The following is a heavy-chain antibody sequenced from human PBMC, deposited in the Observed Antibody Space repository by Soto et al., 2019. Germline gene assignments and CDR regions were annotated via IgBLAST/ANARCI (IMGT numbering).Heavy chain of an antibody. CDR1: YG. D-gene: IGHD3-3*01. Sequence: YGGSWIRKKAGKGLEWIGRIHTSGSTNYNPSLNSRGTMSVDTSKNQFSLTLYSVTAADTAVYYRAITSSAYYYYYGMDVWGQGTTVPSP. CDR3: AITSSAYYYYYGMDV. V-gene: IGHV4-4*07. CDR2: IHTSGST. J-gene: IGHJ6*02.